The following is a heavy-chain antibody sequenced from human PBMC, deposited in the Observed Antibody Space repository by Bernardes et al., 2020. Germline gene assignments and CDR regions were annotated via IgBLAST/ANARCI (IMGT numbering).Heavy chain of an antibody. CDR2: IYYTGST. J-gene: IGHJ3*02. D-gene: IGHD2-15*01. Sequence: SEALSLTCTVSGDSSSNYYWSWIRQPPGKGLEWIGYIYYTGSTKYNPSPKSRVTISLDTSKKQFSLKLSSVTAADTAVYYCARRGVVVAATQDAFDIWGQGTMVTVSS. V-gene: IGHV4-59*08. CDR3: ARRGVVVAATQDAFDI. CDR1: GDSSSNYY.